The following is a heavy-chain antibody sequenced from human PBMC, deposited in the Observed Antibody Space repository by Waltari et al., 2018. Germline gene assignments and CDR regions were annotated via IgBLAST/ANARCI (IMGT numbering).Heavy chain of an antibody. J-gene: IGHJ4*02. Sequence: QVQLQQSGPGLVKPSQTLSLTCAVSGDSVSVTSAAAWNWIRQSPSRGLEWLGRTYYRSKWSNEYVVSVRSRITINPDTSKNQFSLHLNSVTPEDTAVYYCARGSSSSFDSWGQGILVTVSS. CDR3: ARGSSSSFDS. CDR1: GDSVSVTSAAA. D-gene: IGHD6-13*01. CDR2: TYYRSKWSN. V-gene: IGHV6-1*01.